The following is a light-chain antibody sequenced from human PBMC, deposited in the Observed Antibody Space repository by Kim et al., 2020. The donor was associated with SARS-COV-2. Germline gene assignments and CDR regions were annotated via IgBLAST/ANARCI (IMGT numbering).Light chain of an antibody. CDR2: GKN. CDR1: SLRSYY. CDR3: NSRDNINNLWL. J-gene: IGLJ3*02. V-gene: IGLV3-19*01. Sequence: SSELTQDPAVSVALGQTVTVTCRGDSLRSYYASWYQQKPEQAPVLVIYGKNNRPSGIPDRFSGSSSGNTASLTITGAQAEDEADYYCNSRDNINNLWLFGGGTQLTVL.